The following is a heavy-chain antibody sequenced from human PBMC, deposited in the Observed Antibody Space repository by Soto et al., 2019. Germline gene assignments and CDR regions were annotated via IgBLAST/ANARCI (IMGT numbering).Heavy chain of an antibody. CDR3: AREGFFGSDYVMFDS. CDR1: GHIFSNYW. V-gene: IGHV5-51*01. Sequence: GESLKISCKGSGHIFSNYWIGWVRQMPGKGLEWMGIIYPGDSDTRYSPSFQGQVTITVDKSINTAYLQWSRLKASDTAVYYCAREGFFGSDYVMFDSWGQGTLVTVSS. D-gene: IGHD5-12*01. CDR2: IYPGDSDT. J-gene: IGHJ4*02.